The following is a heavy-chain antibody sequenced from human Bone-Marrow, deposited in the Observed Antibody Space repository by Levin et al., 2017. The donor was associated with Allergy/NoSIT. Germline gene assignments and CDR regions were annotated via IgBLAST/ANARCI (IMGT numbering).Heavy chain of an antibody. CDR2: IYSGGST. CDR1: GFTVSSNY. V-gene: IGHV3-53*01. Sequence: LSLTCAASGFTVSSNYMSWVRQAPGKGLEWVSVIYSGGSTYYADSVKGRFTISRDNSKNTLYLQMNSLRAEDTAVYYCARVASRGWFDPWGQGTLVTVSS. CDR3: ARVASRGWFDP. J-gene: IGHJ5*02.